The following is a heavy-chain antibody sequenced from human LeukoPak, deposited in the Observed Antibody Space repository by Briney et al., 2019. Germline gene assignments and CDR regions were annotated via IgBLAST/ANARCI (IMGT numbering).Heavy chain of an antibody. D-gene: IGHD5-18*01. CDR2: ISAYNGNT. J-gene: IGHJ5*02. Sequence: ASVKVSCKASGYTLTSYGISWVRQAPGQGLEWMGWISAYNGNTNYAQKLQGRVTMTTDTSTSTAYMELRSLRSDDTAVYYCARDTGYSYGYGDNWFDPWGQGTLVTVSS. CDR3: ARDTGYSYGYGDNWFDP. CDR1: GYTLTSYG. V-gene: IGHV1-18*01.